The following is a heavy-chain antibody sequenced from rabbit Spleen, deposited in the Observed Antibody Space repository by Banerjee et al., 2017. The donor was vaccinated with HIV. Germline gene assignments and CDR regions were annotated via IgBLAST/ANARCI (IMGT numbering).Heavy chain of an antibody. CDR3: ARDTGSSFSSYGMDL. D-gene: IGHD8-1*01. Sequence: QEQLVESGGGLVQPGASLTLTCTASGFSFSSRYYMCWVRQAPGKGLEWIGCIGSGSTGNTYYASWAKGRFTISKTSSTTVTLQMTSLTAADTATYFCARDTGSSFSSYGMDLWGPGTLVTVS. CDR1: GFSFSSRYY. CDR2: IGSGSTGNT. J-gene: IGHJ6*01. V-gene: IGHV1S45*01.